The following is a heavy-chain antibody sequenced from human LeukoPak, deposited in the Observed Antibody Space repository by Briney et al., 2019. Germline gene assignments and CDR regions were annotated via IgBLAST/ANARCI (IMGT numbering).Heavy chain of an antibody. CDR1: GGSISSGDYY. Sequence: PSQTLSLTCTVSGGSISSGDYYWSWIRQPPGKGLEWIGYIYYSGSTNYNPSLKSRVTISVDTSKNQLSLKLSSVTAADTAVYYCARGLWFGFGDDEAFDIWGQGTMVTVSS. V-gene: IGHV4-61*08. CDR2: IYYSGST. CDR3: ARGLWFGFGDDEAFDI. D-gene: IGHD3-10*01. J-gene: IGHJ3*02.